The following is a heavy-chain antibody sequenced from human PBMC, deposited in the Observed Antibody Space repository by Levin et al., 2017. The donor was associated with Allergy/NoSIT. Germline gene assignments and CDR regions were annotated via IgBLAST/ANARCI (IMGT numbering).Heavy chain of an antibody. Sequence: LGESLKISCRASGGTFSSHAISWVRQAPGQGLEWMGGIIPIFGTANYAQKFQGRVTITADKSTSTAYMELSSLRSEDTAVYYCARGGTAMAYFDYWGQGTLVTVSS. CDR1: GGTFSSHA. J-gene: IGHJ4*02. D-gene: IGHD5-18*01. CDR3: ARGGTAMAYFDY. V-gene: IGHV1-69*06. CDR2: IIPIFGTA.